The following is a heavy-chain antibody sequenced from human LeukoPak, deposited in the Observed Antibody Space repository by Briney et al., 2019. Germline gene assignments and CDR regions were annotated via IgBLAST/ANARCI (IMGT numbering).Heavy chain of an antibody. J-gene: IGHJ4*02. V-gene: IGHV4-34*01. Sequence: SETLSLTCAVYGVSFSGYYWSWIRQPPGKGLEWVGEINHSGSTNYNPSLKSRVTISVDTSKNQVSLKLSSLTAADTAVYYCARVQSYDSSLPGGNWGQGTLVTVSS. CDR1: GVSFSGYY. CDR3: ARVQSYDSSLPGGN. D-gene: IGHD3-22*01. CDR2: INHSGST.